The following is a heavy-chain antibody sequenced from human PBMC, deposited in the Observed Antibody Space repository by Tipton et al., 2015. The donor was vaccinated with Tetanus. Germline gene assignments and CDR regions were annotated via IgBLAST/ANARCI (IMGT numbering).Heavy chain of an antibody. Sequence: QLVQSGPEVKKPGASVKVSCKASGYTFTSYYMHWVRQAPGQGLEWMGIINPSGGSTSYAQKFQGRVTMTRDTSTSTVYMELSSLRSEDTAVYYCARTIVVVVAATDYYGMDVWGQGTTVTVSS. J-gene: IGHJ6*02. CDR2: INPSGGST. D-gene: IGHD2-15*01. CDR1: GYTFTSYY. CDR3: ARTIVVVVAATDYYGMDV. V-gene: IGHV1-46*01.